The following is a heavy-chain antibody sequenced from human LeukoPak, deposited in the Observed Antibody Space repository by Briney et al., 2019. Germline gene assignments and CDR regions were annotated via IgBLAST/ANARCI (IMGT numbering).Heavy chain of an antibody. J-gene: IGHJ4*02. CDR3: ARDNRMVRGVIISPLGY. CDR2: INAGNGNT. V-gene: IGHV1-3*01. CDR1: GYTFTSYA. D-gene: IGHD3-10*01. Sequence: ASVKVSCKASGYTFTSYAMHWVRQAPGQRLEWMGWINAGNGNTKYSQKFQGRVTITRDTSASTAYMELSSLRSEDTAVYYCARDNRMVRGVIISPLGYRGQGTLVTVSS.